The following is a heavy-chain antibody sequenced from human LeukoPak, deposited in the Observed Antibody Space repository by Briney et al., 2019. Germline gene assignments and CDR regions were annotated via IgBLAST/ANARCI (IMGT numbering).Heavy chain of an antibody. Sequence: SETLSLTCTVSGGSISSSYSYWGWIRQPPGKGLEWIGNIYYSGSTYYSPSLTSRVTVSVDTSENQFSLKLSSVTAADTAVYYCARVGGYYAFDIWGQGTMVTVSS. V-gene: IGHV4-39*01. CDR2: IYYSGST. CDR1: GGSISSSYSY. J-gene: IGHJ3*02. D-gene: IGHD3-16*01. CDR3: ARVGGYYAFDI.